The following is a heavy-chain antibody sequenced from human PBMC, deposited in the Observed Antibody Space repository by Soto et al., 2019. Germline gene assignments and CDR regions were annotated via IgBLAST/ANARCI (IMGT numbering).Heavy chain of an antibody. J-gene: IGHJ4*02. CDR3: SRDAGSFDY. Sequence: ASVKFSCKASGYTFTGYYMHWVRQAPGQVLECMVWINPNSGFTNXXXKFQGWVXXTRDTSVSTAXMELSXLRSDDTAVYYCSRDAGSFDYWGQGTLVTVSS. CDR1: GYTFTGYY. D-gene: IGHD3-10*01. CDR2: INPNSGFT. V-gene: IGHV1-2*04.